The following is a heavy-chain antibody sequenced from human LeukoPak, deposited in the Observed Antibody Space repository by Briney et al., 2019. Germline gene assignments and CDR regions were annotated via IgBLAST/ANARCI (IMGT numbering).Heavy chain of an antibody. Sequence: ASVKVSCKASGYTFTSYHMHWVRQAPGQGLEWMGIINPSGGSTSYAQKFQGRVTMTRDTSTSTVYMELSSLRSEDTAVYYCARGARITMIVVVITKGNWFDPWGQGTLVTVSS. CDR1: GYTFTSYH. V-gene: IGHV1-46*01. CDR3: ARGARITMIVVVITKGNWFDP. J-gene: IGHJ5*02. D-gene: IGHD3-22*01. CDR2: INPSGGST.